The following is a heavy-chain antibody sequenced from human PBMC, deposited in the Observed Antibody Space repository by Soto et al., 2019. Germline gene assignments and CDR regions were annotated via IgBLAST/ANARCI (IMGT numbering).Heavy chain of an antibody. CDR1: GDSVSSNTAS. CDR2: TYSRSKWYN. V-gene: IGHV6-1*01. CDR3: AKGDNLGPKTGYAFDP. J-gene: IGHJ5*02. D-gene: IGHD5-12*01. Sequence: SQTLSLTCAISGDSVSSNTASWNWVRQSPSRGLEWLVRTYSRSKWYNDYAVSVKSRIIINPDTSKNQFSLQLNSVTPEDTAVYYCAKGDNLGPKTGYAFDPWGQGILVTVSS.